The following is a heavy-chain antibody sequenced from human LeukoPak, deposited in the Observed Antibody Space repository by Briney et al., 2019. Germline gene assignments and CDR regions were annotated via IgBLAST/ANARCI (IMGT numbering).Heavy chain of an antibody. CDR3: TGETDAFNM. J-gene: IGHJ3*02. Sequence: GGSLRLSCTTSGFTFGDYTMSWFRQAPGKGLEWVGFIRSKTDGGTTDYAASVKGRFTISRDDSRSIAYLQMNSLRTEDTAVYYCTGETDAFNMWGQGTMVIVSS. V-gene: IGHV3-49*03. CDR2: IRSKTDGGTT. CDR1: GFTFGDYT.